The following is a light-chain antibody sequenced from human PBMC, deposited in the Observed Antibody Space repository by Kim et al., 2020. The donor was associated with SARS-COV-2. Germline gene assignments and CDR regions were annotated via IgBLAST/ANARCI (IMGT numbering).Light chain of an antibody. J-gene: IGLJ2*01. V-gene: IGLV3-19*01. CDR1: SLRSYY. CDR2: GKN. CDR3: NSRDSNDNVV. Sequence: VAVGQTVRITCQGDSLRSYYATWYQRKPGKAPILVIYGKNNRPSGIPDRFSGSSSGNTASLTITGTQAGDEADYYCNSRDSNDNVVFGGGTKLTVL.